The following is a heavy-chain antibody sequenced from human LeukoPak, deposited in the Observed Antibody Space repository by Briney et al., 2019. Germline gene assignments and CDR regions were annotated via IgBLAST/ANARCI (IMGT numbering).Heavy chain of an antibody. V-gene: IGHV3-48*01. CDR1: GFTFSSYS. J-gene: IGHJ4*02. Sequence: GGSLRLSCAASGFTFSSYSMNWVRQAPGKGLEWISYITTSGGAKNYADSVKGRFTISRDNAENSLYLQMSSLRAEDTAVYYCARGGYYFDCGGQGTLVTVSS. CDR2: ITTSGGAK. D-gene: IGHD3-16*01. CDR3: ARGGYYFDC.